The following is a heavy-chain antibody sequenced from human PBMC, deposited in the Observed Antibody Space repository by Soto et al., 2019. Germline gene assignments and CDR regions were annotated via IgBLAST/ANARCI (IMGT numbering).Heavy chain of an antibody. J-gene: IGHJ4*02. V-gene: IGHV5-51*01. CDR3: ARQDYNYAYFDF. CDR2: IYPGDSDT. D-gene: IGHD5-18*01. CDR1: GESCISYG. Sequence: GVSMRISSKGAGESCISYGIGWVRQMPGKGLEWMGIIYPGDSDTRYSPSFQGQVIISVDQSISTAYLQWSSLQASDTAMYYCARQDYNYAYFDFWGQGTLVTVSS.